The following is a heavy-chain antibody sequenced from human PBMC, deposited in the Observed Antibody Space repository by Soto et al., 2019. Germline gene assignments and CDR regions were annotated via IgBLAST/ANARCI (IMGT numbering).Heavy chain of an antibody. Sequence: HLVQSGPEVKKPGASITVSCKTSGDTFTNFGLSWVRQAPGQGLECMGWIATYNSNRNYAQKFQGRHTLTTDTSTRTAYMELKSLRYDDTAVYYCATLLRRVVNWFDPWGQGTLVTVSS. D-gene: IGHD3-10*01. V-gene: IGHV1-18*01. J-gene: IGHJ5*02. CDR2: IATYNSNR. CDR3: ATLLRRVVNWFDP. CDR1: GDTFTNFG.